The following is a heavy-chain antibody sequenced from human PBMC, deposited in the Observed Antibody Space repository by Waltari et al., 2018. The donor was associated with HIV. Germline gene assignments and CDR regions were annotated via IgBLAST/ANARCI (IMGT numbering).Heavy chain of an antibody. CDR2: INAGNGNT. D-gene: IGHD5-18*01. CDR3: ARGHGYSYYHYGMDV. Sequence: QVQLVQSGAEVKKPGASVKVSCKASGYTFTSYAMHWVRQAPGQRLEWMGWINAGNGNTKYSQKFQGRVTITRDTSASTAYMELSSLRSEDTAVYYCARGHGYSYYHYGMDVWGQGTTVTVSS. J-gene: IGHJ6*02. V-gene: IGHV1-3*01. CDR1: GYTFTSYA.